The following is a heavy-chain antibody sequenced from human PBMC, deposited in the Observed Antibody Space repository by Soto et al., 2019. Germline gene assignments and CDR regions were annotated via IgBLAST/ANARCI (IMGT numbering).Heavy chain of an antibody. CDR1: GYTFTSYG. CDR2: ISAYNGNT. Sequence: ASVKVSCKASGYTFTSYGISWVRQAPGQGLEWMGWISAYNGNTNYAQKLQGRVTMTTDTSTSTAYMELRSLRAEDTAVYYCTKALTTTVTRFVFGYYFDSWGQGTQVTVSS. J-gene: IGHJ4*02. CDR3: TKALTTTVTRFVFGYYFDS. D-gene: IGHD4-17*01. V-gene: IGHV1-18*01.